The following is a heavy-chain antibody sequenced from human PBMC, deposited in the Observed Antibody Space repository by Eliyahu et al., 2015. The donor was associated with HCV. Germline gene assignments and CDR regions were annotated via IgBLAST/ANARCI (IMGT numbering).Heavy chain of an antibody. CDR3: ARADFWSGYYNYYYGMDV. D-gene: IGHD3-3*01. CDR1: GSTFSSYA. V-gene: IGHV1-69*01. Sequence: QVQLVQSGAEVKKPGSSVKVSCKASGSTFSSYAISWVRQAPGQGLEWMGGIIPIFGTANYAQKFQGRVTITADESTSTAYMELSSLRSEDTAVYYCARADFWSGYYNYYYGMDVWGQGTTVTVSS. CDR2: IIPIFGTA. J-gene: IGHJ6*02.